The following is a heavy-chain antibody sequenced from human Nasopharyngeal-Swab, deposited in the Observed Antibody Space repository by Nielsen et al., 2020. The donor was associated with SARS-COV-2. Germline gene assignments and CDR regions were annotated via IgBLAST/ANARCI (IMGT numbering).Heavy chain of an antibody. CDR3: ARERDYYYGSGSYPPDP. J-gene: IGHJ5*02. V-gene: IGHV4-34*01. Sequence: WIRQPPGKGLEWIGEINHSGSTNYNPSLKSRVTISVDTSKNQFSLKLSSVTAADTAVYYCARERDYYYGSGSYPPDPWGQGTLVTAPQ. D-gene: IGHD3-10*01. CDR2: INHSGST.